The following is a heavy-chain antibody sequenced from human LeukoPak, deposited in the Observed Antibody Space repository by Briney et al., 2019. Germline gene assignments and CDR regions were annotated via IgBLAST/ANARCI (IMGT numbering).Heavy chain of an antibody. D-gene: IGHD6-13*01. CDR3: ARDSGSSWYWNGPYYYYGMDV. J-gene: IGHJ6*02. CDR2: ISSSSSTI. CDR1: GFTFSSYS. V-gene: IGHV3-48*04. Sequence: GGSLRLSCAASGFTFSSYSMNWVRQAPGKGLEWVSYISSSSSTIYYADSVKGRFTISRDNAKNSLYLQMNSLRAEDTAVYYCARDSGSSWYWNGPYYYYGMDVWGQGTTVTVSS.